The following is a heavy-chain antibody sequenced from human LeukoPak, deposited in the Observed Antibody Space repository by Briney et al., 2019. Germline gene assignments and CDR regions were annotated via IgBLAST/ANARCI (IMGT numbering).Heavy chain of an antibody. CDR2: ISDDGSNK. Sequence: GGSLRLSCAASGFTFSSYAMHWVRQAPGKGLEWVAVISDDGSNKYYADSVKGRFTISRDNSKNTLYLQMNSLRAEDTAVYYCAKQLGYCSDGSCYFPYWGQGTLVTVSS. D-gene: IGHD2-15*01. CDR3: AKQLGYCSDGSCYFPY. CDR1: GFTFSSYA. J-gene: IGHJ4*02. V-gene: IGHV3-30*04.